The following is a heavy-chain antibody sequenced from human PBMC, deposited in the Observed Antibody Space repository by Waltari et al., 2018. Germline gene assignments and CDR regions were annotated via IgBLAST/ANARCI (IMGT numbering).Heavy chain of an antibody. D-gene: IGHD1-1*01. Sequence: QVQLQESGPGLVKPSETLSLTCTISDDSFNDYYWCWIRQPPGKGLEWLGYIHYSGGTDSSPAFKSRVTMSIETSKNQFSLNLSAVSAADTAVYYCARDAATWYFDSWGQGTLVTVSS. V-gene: IGHV4-59*01. J-gene: IGHJ4*02. CDR1: DDSFNDYY. CDR3: ARDAATWYFDS. CDR2: IHYSGGT.